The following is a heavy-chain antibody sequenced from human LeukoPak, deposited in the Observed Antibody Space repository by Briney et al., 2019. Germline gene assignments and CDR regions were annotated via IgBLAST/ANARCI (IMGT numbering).Heavy chain of an antibody. CDR3: ASGFQLPFSDAFDI. J-gene: IGHJ3*02. CDR2: ISSSGSTI. V-gene: IGHV3-11*04. Sequence: PGGSLRLSCAASGFTFSDYYMSWIRQAPGKGLEWVSYISSSGSTIYYADSVKGRFTISRDNAKNSLYLQMNSLRAEDTAVYYCASGFQLPFSDAFDIWGQGTMVTVSS. CDR1: GFTFSDYY. D-gene: IGHD2-2*01.